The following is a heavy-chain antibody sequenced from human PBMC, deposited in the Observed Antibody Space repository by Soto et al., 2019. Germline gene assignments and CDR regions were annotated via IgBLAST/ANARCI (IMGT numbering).Heavy chain of an antibody. CDR1: GFTFDDYA. V-gene: IGHV3-9*01. CDR3: ARDISSFDY. CDR2: ISWNSGSI. Sequence: EVQLVESGGGLVQPGRSLRLSCAASGFTFDDYAMHWVRQAPGKGLEWVSGISWNSGSIGYADSVKGRFTISRDNAKNSLYLQMNSLRAEDTALYYCARDISSFDYWGQGTLVTVSS. J-gene: IGHJ4*02. D-gene: IGHD6-6*01.